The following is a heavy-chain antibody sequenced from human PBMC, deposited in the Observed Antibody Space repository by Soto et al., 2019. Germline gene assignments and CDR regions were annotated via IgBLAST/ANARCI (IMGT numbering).Heavy chain of an antibody. J-gene: IGHJ4*02. CDR3: ASSRLHDFAGDY. CDR1: GYTFISHY. CDR2: INPSGGST. Sequence: QVQLVQSGAEVKKPGASVKVSCKASGYTFISHYMHWVRQAPGQRLEWMGIINPSGGSTSYAQRFQGRVTMTRDTSTSTFYMELNSLRFEDTAVYYCASSRLHDFAGDYWGQGTLVTVSS. V-gene: IGHV1-46*01. D-gene: IGHD3-3*01.